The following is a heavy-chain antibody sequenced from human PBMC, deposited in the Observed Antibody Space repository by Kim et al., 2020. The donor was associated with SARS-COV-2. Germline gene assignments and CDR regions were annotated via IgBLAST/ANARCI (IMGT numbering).Heavy chain of an antibody. Sequence: GGSLRLSCAASGFTFSSYAMSWVRQAPGKGLEWVSAISGSGGSTYYADSVKGRFTISRDNSKNTLYLQMNSLRAEDTSVYYCAKGTPAYCGGDCYSSVYYYYGMDVWGQGTTVTVSS. J-gene: IGHJ6*02. CDR3: AKGTPAYCGGDCYSSVYYYYGMDV. CDR2: ISGSGGST. CDR1: GFTFSSYA. V-gene: IGHV3-23*01. D-gene: IGHD2-21*02.